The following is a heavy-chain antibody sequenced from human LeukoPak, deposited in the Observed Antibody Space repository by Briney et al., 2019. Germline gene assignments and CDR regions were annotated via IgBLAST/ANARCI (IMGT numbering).Heavy chain of an antibody. J-gene: IGHJ3*02. V-gene: IGHV3-30*04. CDR1: GFTFSSYA. D-gene: IGHD1-26*01. Sequence: PGGSLRLSCAASGFTFSSYAMHWVRQAPGKGLEWVAVISYDGSNKYYADSVKGRFTISRDNSKNTLYLQMNNLRAEDTAMYYCAREMYSGMYNDAFDIWGQGTKVTVSS. CDR2: ISYDGSNK. CDR3: AREMYSGMYNDAFDI.